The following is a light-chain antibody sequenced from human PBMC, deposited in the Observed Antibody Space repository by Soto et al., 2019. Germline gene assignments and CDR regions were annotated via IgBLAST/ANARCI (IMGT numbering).Light chain of an antibody. J-gene: IGKJ3*01. CDR2: GAS. V-gene: IGKV3-15*01. CDR1: QSVSTN. CDR3: QQYNNWPPAIT. Sequence: ETLMTQSPATLSVSPGERATLSCRASQSVSTNLAWIQQKPGQAPRLLIYGASTRATGIPASFSGSGSVTDFTLTISSLQSEDFAVYYCQQYNNWPPAITFGPGTKVDI.